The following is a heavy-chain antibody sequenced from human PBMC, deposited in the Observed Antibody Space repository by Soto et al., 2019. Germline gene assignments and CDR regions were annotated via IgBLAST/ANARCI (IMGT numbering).Heavy chain of an antibody. CDR1: GFTFDDYA. Sequence: GGSLRLSCAASGFTFDDYAMPWVRQAPGKGLEWVSGISWNSVSIGYADSVKGRFTISRDNAKNSLYLQMNSLRAEDTALYYCAKDSRYYDFWSAPVGGWFDPWGQGTLVTVSS. CDR3: AKDSRYYDFWSAPVGGWFDP. CDR2: ISWNSVSI. J-gene: IGHJ5*02. V-gene: IGHV3-9*01. D-gene: IGHD3-3*01.